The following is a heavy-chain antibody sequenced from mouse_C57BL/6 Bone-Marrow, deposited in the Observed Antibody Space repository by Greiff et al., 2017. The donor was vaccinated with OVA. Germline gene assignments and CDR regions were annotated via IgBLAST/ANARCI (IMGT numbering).Heavy chain of an antibody. V-gene: IGHV5-6*01. CDR2: ISSGGSYT. CDR3: ARLLRFGMDY. D-gene: IGHD1-1*01. J-gene: IGHJ4*01. Sequence: EVQRVESGGDLVKPGGSLKLSCAASGFTFSSYGMSWVRQTPDKRLEWVATISSGGSYTYYPDSVKGRFTISRDNAKNTLYLQMSSLKSEDTAMYYCARLLRFGMDYWGQGTSVTVSS. CDR1: GFTFSSYG.